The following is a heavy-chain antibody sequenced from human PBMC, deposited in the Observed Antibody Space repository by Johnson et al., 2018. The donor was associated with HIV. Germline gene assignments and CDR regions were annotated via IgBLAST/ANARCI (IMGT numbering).Heavy chain of an antibody. CDR2: ISYDGSNK. CDR1: GFTFSSYA. V-gene: IGHV3-30-3*01. CDR3: GKGRLGVAFDI. Sequence: QVQLVESGGGVVQPGRSLRLSCAASGFTFSSYAMHWVRQAPGKGLEWVAVISYDGSNKYYADSVKGRFTISRDNSKNTLYLQMNSLRAEDTAVYYCGKGRLGVAFDIWGQGTMVTVSS. J-gene: IGHJ3*02. D-gene: IGHD3-16*01.